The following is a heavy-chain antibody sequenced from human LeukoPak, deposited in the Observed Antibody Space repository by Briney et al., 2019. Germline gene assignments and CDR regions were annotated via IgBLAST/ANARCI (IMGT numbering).Heavy chain of an antibody. D-gene: IGHD1-26*01. CDR2: INHSGRT. Sequence: SENLSLTCAVYGGSFSGYYWSWIRKPPGNGLEWIGEINHSGRTNYNPSLKRRVTISVDTSKNQFSLKLSSVTAADTAVYYCARLGKSFYYYYMDVWGKGTTVTVSS. J-gene: IGHJ6*03. CDR3: ARLGKSFYYYYMDV. V-gene: IGHV4-34*01. CDR1: GGSFSGYY.